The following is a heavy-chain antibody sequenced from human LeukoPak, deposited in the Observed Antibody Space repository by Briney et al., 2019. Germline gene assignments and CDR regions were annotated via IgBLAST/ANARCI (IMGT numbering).Heavy chain of an antibody. Sequence: ASVKLSCKASGYTFTSYAMHWVRQAPGQRLEWMGWSNAGNGNTKYSQEFQGRVTITRDTSASTAYMELSSLRSEDMAAPVFWLVITQDWGQGTLVTVSS. CDR2: SNAGNGNT. J-gene: IGHJ4*02. CDR3: WLVITQD. V-gene: IGHV1-3*02. CDR1: GYTFTSYA. D-gene: IGHD3-9*01.